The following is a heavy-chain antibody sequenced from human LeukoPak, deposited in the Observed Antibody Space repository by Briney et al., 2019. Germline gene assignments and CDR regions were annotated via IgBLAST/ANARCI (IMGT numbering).Heavy chain of an antibody. CDR2: LSGSGGST. Sequence: PGGSLRLSCAASGFTFSSYWMSWVRQAPGKGLEWVSALSGSGGSTYYADSVKGRFTISRDNSKNTLYLQMNSLRADDTAVYYCAKGSAATRPYYFDYWGQGTLVTVSS. J-gene: IGHJ4*02. CDR3: AKGSAATRPYYFDY. D-gene: IGHD6-6*01. V-gene: IGHV3-23*01. CDR1: GFTFSSYW.